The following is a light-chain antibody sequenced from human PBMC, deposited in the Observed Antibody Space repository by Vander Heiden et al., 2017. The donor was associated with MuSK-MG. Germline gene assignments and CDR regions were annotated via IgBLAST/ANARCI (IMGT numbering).Light chain of an antibody. V-gene: IGLV2-14*01. CDR3: SLYTSSSTYV. Sequence: QSALTQPASVSGSPGQSITISCTGTSSDVGGYNYVSWYQQHPGKAPKLMIYDVSNRPSGVSNLFSGSKSGNTASLTISGLQAEDEADYYCSLYTSSSTYVFGTGTKVTVL. CDR1: SSDVGGYNY. J-gene: IGLJ1*01. CDR2: DVS.